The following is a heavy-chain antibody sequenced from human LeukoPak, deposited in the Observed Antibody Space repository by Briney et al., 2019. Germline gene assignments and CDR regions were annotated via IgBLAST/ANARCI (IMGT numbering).Heavy chain of an antibody. D-gene: IGHD4-17*01. V-gene: IGHV3-23*01. CDR3: AKAKGTVTTLYYYYGMDV. CDR1: GFTFSSYA. Sequence: GGSLRLSCAASGFTFSSYAMSWVRQAPGKGLEWVSAISGSGGSTYYADSVKGRFTISRDNSKNTLYLQMNSLRAEDTAVYYCAKAKGTVTTLYYYYGMDVWGQGTTATVSS. CDR2: ISGSGGST. J-gene: IGHJ6*02.